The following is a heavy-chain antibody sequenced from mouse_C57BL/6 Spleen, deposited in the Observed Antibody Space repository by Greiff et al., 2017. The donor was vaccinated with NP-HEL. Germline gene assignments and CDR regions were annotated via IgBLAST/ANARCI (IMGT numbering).Heavy chain of an antibody. J-gene: IGHJ4*01. CDR2: ISSGSSTI. V-gene: IGHV5-17*03. CDR1: GFTFSGYG. D-gene: IGHD3-2*02. Sequence: DVMLVESGGGLVKPGGSLKLSCAASGFTFSGYGMYWVRQAPEKGLEWVAYISSGSSTIYYADTVKGRFTISRDNAKNTLYLQMSSLRSEDTAMYYCASLSGVYAIDYWGQGTSVTVSS. CDR3: ASLSGVYAIDY.